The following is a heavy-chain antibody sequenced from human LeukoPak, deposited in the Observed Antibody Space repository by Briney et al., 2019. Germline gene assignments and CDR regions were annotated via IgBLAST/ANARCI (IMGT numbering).Heavy chain of an antibody. CDR1: GFTFSNSA. Sequence: SVKVSCKASGFTFSNSAIQWVRQARGQRLEWIGWIGVAGGNTNYAQTLQGRITITRGMSTSTAYMELTSLRSDDTAVYYCAAEIYGGNTDCCTFDFWGPGTPVTVSS. CDR2: IGVAGGNT. CDR3: AAEIYGGNTDCCTFDF. J-gene: IGHJ3*01. V-gene: IGHV1-58*02. D-gene: IGHD4-23*01.